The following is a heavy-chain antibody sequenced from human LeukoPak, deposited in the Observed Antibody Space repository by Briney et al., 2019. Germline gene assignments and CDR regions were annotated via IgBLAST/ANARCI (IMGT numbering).Heavy chain of an antibody. CDR1: GFTFSTYA. V-gene: IGHV3-23*01. J-gene: IGHJ6*03. CDR2: ISGTGGST. Sequence: GGSLRLSCAASGFTFSTYAMTWVRQAPGKGLEWVSLISGTGGSTYYADSVKGRFTISRDNSKNTLYLQMNSLRAEDTAVYYCARTRRRKWLRYSYYYYYMDVWGKGTTVTISS. D-gene: IGHD5-12*01. CDR3: ARTRRRKWLRYSYYYYYMDV.